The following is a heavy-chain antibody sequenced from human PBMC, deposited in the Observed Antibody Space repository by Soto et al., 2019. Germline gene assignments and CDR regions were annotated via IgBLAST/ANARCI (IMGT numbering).Heavy chain of an antibody. CDR2: IYSGGST. Sequence: GGSLRLSCAASGFTVSSNYMSWVRQAPGKGLEWVSVIYSGGSTYYADSVKGRFTISRDNSKNTLYLQMNSLRAEDTAVYYCASLLVAARRGIDAFDIWGQGTMVTVSS. V-gene: IGHV3-66*01. D-gene: IGHD6-6*01. J-gene: IGHJ3*02. CDR3: ASLLVAARRGIDAFDI. CDR1: GFTVSSNY.